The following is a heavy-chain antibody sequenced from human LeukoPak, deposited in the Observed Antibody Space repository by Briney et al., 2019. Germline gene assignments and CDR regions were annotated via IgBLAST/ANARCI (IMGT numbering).Heavy chain of an antibody. CDR2: ISPYNDNT. CDR3: ARDSSGFYYVH. D-gene: IGHD3-22*01. Sequence: ASVKVSCKASGYTFTTYGIVWLRQAPGEGLEWMGWISPYNDNTKYAQKLQGRVTMTADTSTTTAYLEVTSLRSDDTAVYYCARDSSGFYYVHWGQGTLVTVSS. V-gene: IGHV1-18*01. CDR1: GYTFTTYG. J-gene: IGHJ4*02.